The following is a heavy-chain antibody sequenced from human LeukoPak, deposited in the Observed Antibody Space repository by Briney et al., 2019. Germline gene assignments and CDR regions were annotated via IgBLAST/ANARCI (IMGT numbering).Heavy chain of an antibody. Sequence: GGSPRLSCAASGFTFSSYSMNWVRQAPGKGLEWVSSISSSSSYIYYADFVKGRFTISRDNSKNTLYLQMNSLRAEDTAVYYCAKVYSNSSSWYERDAFDIWGQGTMVTVSS. V-gene: IGHV3-21*04. CDR2: ISSSSSYI. CDR3: AKVYSNSSSWYERDAFDI. D-gene: IGHD6-13*01. CDR1: GFTFSSYS. J-gene: IGHJ3*02.